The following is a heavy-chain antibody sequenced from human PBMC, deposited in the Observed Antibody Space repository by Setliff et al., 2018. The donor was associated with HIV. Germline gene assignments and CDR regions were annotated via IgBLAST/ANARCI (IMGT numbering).Heavy chain of an antibody. CDR2: IYASDNSGST. J-gene: IGHJ5*02. D-gene: IGHD3-9*01. CDR1: GDSITTGVYY. V-gene: IGHV4-61*09. Sequence: SETLSLTCTVSGDSITTGVYYWSWIRQPAGQGLEWIGHIYASDNSGSTSYNPSLKSRVTISVDTSNQQFSLKLSSVTAADTAVYYCARHEGYNDFLTGYFRYKWYDPWGQGTLVTVSS. CDR3: ARHEGYNDFLTGYFRYKWYDP.